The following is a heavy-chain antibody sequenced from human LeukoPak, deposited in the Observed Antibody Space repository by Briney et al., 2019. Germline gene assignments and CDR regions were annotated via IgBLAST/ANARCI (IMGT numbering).Heavy chain of an antibody. D-gene: IGHD5-24*01. J-gene: IGHJ3*02. Sequence: GGSLRLSCAASGFTFSSYSMNWVRQAPGKGLEWVSYISSSSSTIYYADSVKGRFTISRDNAKNSLYLQMNSLRAEDTAVYYCARDSLGDGYNSGDAFDIWGQGTMVTVSS. CDR3: ARDSLGDGYNSGDAFDI. V-gene: IGHV3-48*01. CDR2: ISSSSSTI. CDR1: GFTFSSYS.